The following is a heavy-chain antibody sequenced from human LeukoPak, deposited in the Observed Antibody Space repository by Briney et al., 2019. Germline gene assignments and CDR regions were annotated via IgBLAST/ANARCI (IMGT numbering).Heavy chain of an antibody. CDR2: INHSGST. D-gene: IGHD5-24*01. CDR3: ASGAQLRYLLY. J-gene: IGHJ4*02. V-gene: IGHV4-34*01. CDR1: GGSFSGYY. Sequence: PSETLSLTCAVYGGSFSGYYWSWIRQPPGKGLEWIGEINHSGSTNYNPSLKSRVTISVDTSKNQFSLKLGSVTAADTAVYYCASGAQLRYLLYWGQGTLVTVSS.